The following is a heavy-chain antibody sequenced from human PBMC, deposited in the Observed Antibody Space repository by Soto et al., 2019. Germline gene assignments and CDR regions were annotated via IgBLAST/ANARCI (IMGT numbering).Heavy chain of an antibody. CDR3: ARGRGYDYVWGSYRPHLMDA. V-gene: IGHV4-34*01. Sequence: SETLSLTCAVYGGSFSGYYWSWIRQPPGKGLEWIGEINHSGSTNYNPSLKSRVTISVDTSKNQFSLKLSSFTAADTAVYYCARGRGYDYVWGSYRPHLMDAGGQGTTVTAPS. CDR1: GGSFSGYY. J-gene: IGHJ6*02. D-gene: IGHD3-16*02. CDR2: INHSGST.